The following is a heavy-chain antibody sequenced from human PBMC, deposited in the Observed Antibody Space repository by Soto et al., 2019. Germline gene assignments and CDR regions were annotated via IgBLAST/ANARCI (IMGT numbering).Heavy chain of an antibody. CDR2: IRSKANSYAT. CDR1: VFTFSGSA. D-gene: IGHD4-17*01. J-gene: IGHJ4*02. Sequence: WWSLRLSCSASVFTFSGSAMHWVRQASGKGLEWVGRIRSKANSYATAYAASVKGRFTISRDDSKNTAYLQMNSLKTEDTAVYYCTGTVTTNYWGQGTLVTVSS. V-gene: IGHV3-73*01. CDR3: TGTVTTNY.